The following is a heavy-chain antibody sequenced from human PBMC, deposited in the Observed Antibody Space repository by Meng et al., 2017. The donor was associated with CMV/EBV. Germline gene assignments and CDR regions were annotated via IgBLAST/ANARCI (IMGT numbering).Heavy chain of an antibody. CDR3: ARDGRYCSSTSCYVVGNYYYYYGMDV. D-gene: IGHD2-2*01. CDR2: ISYDGSNK. V-gene: IGHV3-30-3*01. CDR1: GFTFSSYA. J-gene: IGHJ6*02. Sequence: GESLKISCAASGFTFSSYAMHWVRQAPGKGLEWVAVISYDGSNKYYADSVKGRFTISRDNSKNTLYLQMNSLRAEDTAVYYCARDGRYCSSTSCYVVGNYYYYYGMDVWGQGTTVTVSS.